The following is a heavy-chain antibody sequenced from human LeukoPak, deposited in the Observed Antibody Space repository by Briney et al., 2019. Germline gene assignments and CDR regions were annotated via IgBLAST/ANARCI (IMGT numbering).Heavy chain of an antibody. V-gene: IGHV4-30-2*01. D-gene: IGHD2-21*01. CDR2: IYHSGST. CDR3: ARVRLWGIHDY. CDR1: GGSISSGGYS. Sequence: SETLSLTCAVSGGSISSGGYSWSWIRQPPGKGLEWIGYIYHSGSTYYNPSLKSRVTISVDRSKNPFSLKLSSVTAADTAVYYCARVRLWGIHDYWGQGTLVTVSS. J-gene: IGHJ4*02.